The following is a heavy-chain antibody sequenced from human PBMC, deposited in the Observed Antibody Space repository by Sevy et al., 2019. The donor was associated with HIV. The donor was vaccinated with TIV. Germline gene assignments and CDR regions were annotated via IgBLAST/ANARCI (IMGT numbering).Heavy chain of an antibody. J-gene: IGHJ5*02. D-gene: IGHD3-3*01. V-gene: IGHV4-38-2*01. CDR1: GYSISSGYY. CDR3: ARVCYYDFWSGYYEDNWFDP. Sequence: SETLSLTCAVSGYSISSGYYWGWIRQPPGKGLEWIGSIYHSGSTYYNPSLKSRVTISVDTSKNQFSLKLSSVTAADTAVYYCARVCYYDFWSGYYEDNWFDPWGQGTLVTVSS. CDR2: IYHSGST.